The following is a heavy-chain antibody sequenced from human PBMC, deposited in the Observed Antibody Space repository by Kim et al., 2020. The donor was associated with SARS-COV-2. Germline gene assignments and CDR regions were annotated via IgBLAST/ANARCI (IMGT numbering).Heavy chain of an antibody. CDR2: MNPNSGNT. J-gene: IGHJ6*02. D-gene: IGHD3-10*01. CDR3: ARVNSFGELVYYYGMDV. CDR1: GYTFTSYD. V-gene: IGHV1-8*01. Sequence: ASVKVSCKASGYTFTSYDINWVRQATGQGLEWMGWMNPNSGNTGYAQKFQGRVTMTRNTSISTAYMELSSLRSEDTAVYYCARVNSFGELVYYYGMDVWGQGTTVTVSS.